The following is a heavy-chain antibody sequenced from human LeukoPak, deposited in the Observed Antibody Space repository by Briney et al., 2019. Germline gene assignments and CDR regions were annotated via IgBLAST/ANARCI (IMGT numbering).Heavy chain of an antibody. D-gene: IGHD3-22*01. Sequence: GRSLRLSCAASGFTFSSDGMHWVRQAPGKGLEWVAVISYDVSNKYYADSVKGRLTISRDNSKNRSYLNLDSRRAEDPAVFYCAKEHYDSSAFDYWGQGTLVTVSS. J-gene: IGHJ4*02. CDR2: ISYDVSNK. CDR3: AKEHYDSSAFDY. V-gene: IGHV3-30*18. CDR1: GFTFSSDG.